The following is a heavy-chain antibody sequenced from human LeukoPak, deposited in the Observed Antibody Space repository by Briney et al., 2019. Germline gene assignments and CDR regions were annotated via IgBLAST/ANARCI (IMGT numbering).Heavy chain of an antibody. D-gene: IGHD5-24*01. V-gene: IGHV3-23*01. CDR1: GFTFSSYA. Sequence: GGSLRLSCAASGFTFSSYAMSWVRQAPGKGLEWVSAISGSGGSTYYADSVKGRFTISRDNSKNTLYLQMNSLRAEDTAVYYCAKDPRRDGYKNEPVYYFDYRGQGTLVTVSS. CDR2: ISGSGGST. CDR3: AKDPRRDGYKNEPVYYFDY. J-gene: IGHJ4*02.